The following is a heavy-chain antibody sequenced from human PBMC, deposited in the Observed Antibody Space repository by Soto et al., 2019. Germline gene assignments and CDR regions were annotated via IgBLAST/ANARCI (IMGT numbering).Heavy chain of an antibody. CDR1: GFTFDKYA. V-gene: IGHV3-23*01. CDR3: ARNSRQPY. CDR2: ITAASGDT. D-gene: IGHD6-13*01. Sequence: PGGSLRLSCAASGFTFDKYAMSWIRQAPGKGLEWVSAITAASGDTYYADSVKGRFTISRDSSKNTLYLQMNSLSAEDTAVYYCARNSRQPYWGQGALVTVSS. J-gene: IGHJ4*02.